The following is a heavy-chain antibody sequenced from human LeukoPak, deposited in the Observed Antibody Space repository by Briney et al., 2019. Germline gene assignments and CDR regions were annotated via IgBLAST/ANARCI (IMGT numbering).Heavy chain of an antibody. Sequence: PSETMSLTCTVSGGSISSYYWNWIRQPPGKGLGWIGYIYYSGSTNYNPSLKSRVTISVDTSKNQFSLKLSSVTAADTAVYYCARDGWGGSTFDYWGQGTLVTVPS. V-gene: IGHV4-59*12. CDR1: GGSISSYY. CDR2: IYYSGST. D-gene: IGHD5-12*01. CDR3: ARDGWGGSTFDY. J-gene: IGHJ4*02.